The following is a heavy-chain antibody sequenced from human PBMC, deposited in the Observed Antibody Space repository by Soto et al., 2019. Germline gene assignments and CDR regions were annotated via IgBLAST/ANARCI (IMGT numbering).Heavy chain of an antibody. D-gene: IGHD5-12*01. CDR3: ARDTMATDPFDY. J-gene: IGHJ4*02. V-gene: IGHV3-74*01. Sequence: EVQLVESGGGLVQPGGSLRLSCAASGFTFSSYWMHWVRQVPGKGLVWVSRINSDGSTTRYADSVKGRFTSSRDNAKNTLYLQMNSLRAEDTAVYYGARDTMATDPFDYWGQGTLVTVSS. CDR2: INSDGSTT. CDR1: GFTFSSYW.